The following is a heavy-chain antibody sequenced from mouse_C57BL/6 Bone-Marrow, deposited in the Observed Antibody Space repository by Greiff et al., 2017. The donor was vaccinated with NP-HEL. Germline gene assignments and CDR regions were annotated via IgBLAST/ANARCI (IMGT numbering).Heavy chain of an antibody. V-gene: IGHV6-3*01. J-gene: IGHJ2*01. CDR1: GFTISNYW. D-gene: IGHD1-1*01. CDR3: TPVYYGSYFDY. Sequence: EVKLVESGGGLVQPGGSMKLSCVASGFTISNYWMNWFRQSQEKGREGCAQIRLKYDNYTTNYAESVKGRFTISRDDSKSSVYLQMNNLRAEDTGIYYCTPVYYGSYFDYWGQGTTLTVSS. CDR2: IRLKYDNYTT.